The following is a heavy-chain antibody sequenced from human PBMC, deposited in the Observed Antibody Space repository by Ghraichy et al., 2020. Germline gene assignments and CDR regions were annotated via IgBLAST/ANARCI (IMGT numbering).Heavy chain of an antibody. CDR3: ARTYTFGGVIVNPALDY. D-gene: IGHD3-16*02. CDR2: IYYRGST. Sequence: SETLSLTCTVSGGSISSGGYYWSWIRQHPGKGLEWIGYIYYRGSTYYNPSLKSRVTISVDTSKNQFSLKLSSVTAADTAVYYCARTYTFGGVIVNPALDYWGQGTLVTVSS. CDR1: GGSISSGGYY. V-gene: IGHV4-31*03. J-gene: IGHJ4*02.